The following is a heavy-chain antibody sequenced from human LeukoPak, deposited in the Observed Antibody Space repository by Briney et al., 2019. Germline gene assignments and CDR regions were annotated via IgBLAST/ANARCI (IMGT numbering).Heavy chain of an antibody. J-gene: IGHJ3*02. V-gene: IGHV4-4*07. D-gene: IGHD6-13*01. CDR2: IYTSGST. CDR3: ARDWAKAGTGAFDI. Sequence: PSETLSLTCTVSGGSISSYYWSWIRQPAGKGLEWIGRIYTSGSTNYNPSLKSRVTMSVDTSKNQFSLKLSSVTAADTAVYYCARDWAKAGTGAFDIWGQGTMVTVSS. CDR1: GGSISSYY.